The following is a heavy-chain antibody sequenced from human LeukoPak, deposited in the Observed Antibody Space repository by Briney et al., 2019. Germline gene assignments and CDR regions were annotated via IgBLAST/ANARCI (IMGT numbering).Heavy chain of an antibody. CDR3: AREAWFGEFEDLFDY. CDR2: IKQDGSEE. CDR1: GFTFRSHW. V-gene: IGHV3-7*01. J-gene: IGHJ4*02. Sequence: PGGSLRLSCAASGFTFRSHWMTWVRQAPGKGLEWVANIKQDGSEEYYVDSVKGQFTISRDNAKNSLYLQMDSLGAEDTAVYYCAREAWFGEFEDLFDYWGQGALVTVSS. D-gene: IGHD3-10*01.